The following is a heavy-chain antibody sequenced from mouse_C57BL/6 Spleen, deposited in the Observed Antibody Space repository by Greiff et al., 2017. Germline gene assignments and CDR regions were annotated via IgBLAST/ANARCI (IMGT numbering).Heavy chain of an antibody. CDR2: IDPSDSYT. CDR3: ARYYYGSSYGDFDY. CDR1: GYTFTSYW. D-gene: IGHD1-1*01. J-gene: IGHJ2*01. V-gene: IGHV1-69*01. Sequence: VQLQQPGAELVMPGASVKLSCKASGYTFTSYWMHWVKPRPGQGLEWIGEIDPSDSYTNYNQKFKGKSTLTVDKSSSTAYMQLSSLTSADSAVYYCARYYYGSSYGDFDYWGQGTTLTVSS.